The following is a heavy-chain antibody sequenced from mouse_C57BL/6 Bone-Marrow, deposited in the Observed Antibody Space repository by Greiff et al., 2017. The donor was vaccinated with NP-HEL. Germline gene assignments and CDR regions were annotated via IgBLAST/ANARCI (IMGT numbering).Heavy chain of an antibody. V-gene: IGHV1-69*01. CDR1: GYTFTSYW. Sequence: QVQLQQSGAELVMPGASVKLSCKASGYTFTSYWMHWVKQRPGQGLEWIGEIDPSDSYTNYNQKFKGKSTLTVDKSSSTAYMQLRSLTSEDSAVSYCASAGNYKYFDVWGTGTTVTVSS. CDR2: IDPSDSYT. J-gene: IGHJ1*03. D-gene: IGHD2-1*01. CDR3: ASAGNYKYFDV.